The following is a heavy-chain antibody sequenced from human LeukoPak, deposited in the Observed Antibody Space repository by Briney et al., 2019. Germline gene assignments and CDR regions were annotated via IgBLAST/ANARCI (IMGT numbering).Heavy chain of an antibody. V-gene: IGHV1-2*02. CDR2: INPNSGGT. J-gene: IGHJ4*01. Sequence: GASVKVSYKASGYTFTGYYMHWVRQAPGQGLEWMGWINPNSGGTNYAQKFQGRVTMTRDTSISTAYMELSRLRSDDTAVYYCARETGGDYGDYGYFDYWGQGTLVTVSS. D-gene: IGHD4-17*01. CDR1: GYTFTGYY. CDR3: ARETGGDYGDYGYFDY.